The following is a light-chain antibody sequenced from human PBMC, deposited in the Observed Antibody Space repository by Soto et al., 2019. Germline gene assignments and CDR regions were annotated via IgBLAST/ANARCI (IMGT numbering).Light chain of an antibody. CDR1: STDVGGYNY. CDR2: DVS. CDR3: CSYAGRDPLYV. V-gene: IGLV2-11*01. J-gene: IGLJ1*01. Sequence: QSALTQPRSVSGSPGQSVTISCTGTSTDVGGYNYVSWYQQHPGKVPKLMLYDVSKRPSGVPDRFSGSKSGNTASLTISGLQAEDEADYYCCSYAGRDPLYVFGSGTKLTVL.